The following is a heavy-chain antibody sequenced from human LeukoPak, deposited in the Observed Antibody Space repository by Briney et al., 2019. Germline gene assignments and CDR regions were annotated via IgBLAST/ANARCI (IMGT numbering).Heavy chain of an antibody. CDR2: ISGSGGST. CDR3: AKDLGQLLSYYFDY. J-gene: IGHJ4*02. V-gene: IGHV3-23*01. CDR1: GFTFSSYA. Sequence: GGSLRLSCAASGFTFSSYAMSWVRQAPGKGLEWVSAISGSGGSTYYADSVKGRCTISRDNSKNTLYLQMNSLRAEDTAVYYCAKDLGQLLSYYFDYWGQGTLVTVSS. D-gene: IGHD2-2*01.